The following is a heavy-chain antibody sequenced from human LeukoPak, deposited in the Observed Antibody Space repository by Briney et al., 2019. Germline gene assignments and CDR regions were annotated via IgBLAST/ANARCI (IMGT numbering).Heavy chain of an antibody. V-gene: IGHV3-23*01. CDR3: ANVPAQLWSLGVDY. D-gene: IGHD5-18*01. CDR1: GFTFSSYA. CDR2: ISGSGGST. Sequence: GSLSLPCAASGFTFSSYAMSWVRQAPGKGLEWVSAISGSGGSTYYADSVKGRFTISRDNSKNTLYLQMNSLRAEDTAVYYCANVPAQLWSLGVDYWGQGTLVTVSS. J-gene: IGHJ4*02.